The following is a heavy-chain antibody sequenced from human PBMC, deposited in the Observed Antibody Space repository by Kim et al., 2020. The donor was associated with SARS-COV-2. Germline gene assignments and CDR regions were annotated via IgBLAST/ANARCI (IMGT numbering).Heavy chain of an antibody. CDR2: IMPLFNIG. D-gene: IGHD2-2*01. J-gene: IGHJ6*02. Sequence: SVKVSCKASGVTFTSLVINWVRQAPGQGLEWMGGIMPLFNIGNYAQKFQDRATIIADESTSTVYMELSSLRSEDTAVYYCARGRSLVPADITWDVMDVWGQGTTVTVSS. CDR3: ARGRSLVPADITWDVMDV. V-gene: IGHV1-69*13. CDR1: GVTFTSLV.